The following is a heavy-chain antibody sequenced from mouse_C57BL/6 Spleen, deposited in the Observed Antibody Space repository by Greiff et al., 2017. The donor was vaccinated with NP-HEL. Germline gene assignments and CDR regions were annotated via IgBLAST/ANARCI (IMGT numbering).Heavy chain of an antibody. D-gene: IGHD3-2*02. J-gene: IGHJ3*01. CDR3: ARDQDGFAY. V-gene: IGHV5-4*01. CDR1: GFTFSSYA. CDR2: ISDGGSYT. Sequence: EVHLVESGGGLVKPGGSLKLSCAASGFTFSSYAMSWVRQTPEKRLEWVATISDGGSYTYYPDNVKGRFTISRDNAKNNLYLQMSHLKSEDTAMYYCARDQDGFAYWGQGTLVTVSA.